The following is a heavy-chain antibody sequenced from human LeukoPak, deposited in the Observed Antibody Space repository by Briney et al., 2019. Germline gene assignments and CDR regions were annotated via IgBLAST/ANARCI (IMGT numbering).Heavy chain of an antibody. D-gene: IGHD3-3*02. CDR1: GFTFSSYS. CDR3: ARSVLAYYMDV. V-gene: IGHV3-21*01. J-gene: IGHJ6*03. CDR2: ISSSSSYI. Sequence: GGSLRLSCAASGFTFSSYSMNWVRQAPGKGLEWVSSISSSSSYIYYADSVKGRFTISRDNAKNPLYLQMNSLRAEDTAVYYCARSVLAYYMDVWGKGTTVTVSS.